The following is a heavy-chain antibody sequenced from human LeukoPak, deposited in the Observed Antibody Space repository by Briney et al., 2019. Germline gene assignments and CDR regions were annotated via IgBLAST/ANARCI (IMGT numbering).Heavy chain of an antibody. CDR2: IYYSGST. CDR1: GGSFSGFY. J-gene: IGHJ6*03. V-gene: IGHV4-59*01. CDR3: ARTTEGGYTYDYFDYYYMDV. Sequence: SETLSLTCAVYGGSFSGFYWSWIRQPPGKGLEWIGYIYYSGSTNYNPSLKSRVTISVDTSKNQFSLKLSSVTAADTAVYYCARTTEGGYTYDYFDYYYMDVWGKGTTVTISS. D-gene: IGHD5-18*01.